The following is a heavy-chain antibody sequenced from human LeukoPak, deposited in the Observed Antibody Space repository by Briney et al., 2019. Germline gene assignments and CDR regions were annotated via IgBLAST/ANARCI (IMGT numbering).Heavy chain of an antibody. CDR1: GGSFSISY. J-gene: IGHJ4*02. V-gene: IGHV4-34*01. D-gene: IGHD3-10*01. CDR2: IYHSGGA. Sequence: SETLSLTCGVSGGSFSISYWSWIRQPPGKGLEWIGQIYHSGGANYNPSLRSRVTISIDTSKNQLSLRLSSVTAADTAVYYCARQGSYCFDSWGQGTLVTVSS. CDR3: ARQGSYCFDS.